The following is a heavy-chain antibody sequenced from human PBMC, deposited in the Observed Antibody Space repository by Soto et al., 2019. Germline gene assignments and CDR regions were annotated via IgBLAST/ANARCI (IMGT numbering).Heavy chain of an antibody. V-gene: IGHV1-69*02. CDR2: ISPILGIA. J-gene: IGHJ3*02. Sequence: QVQLVQSGAEVKKPGSSVKVSCKASGGTFSSYTISWVRQAPGQGLEWMGRISPILGIANYAKKFQGRVTSTADKSKRTAYREPSSLRSEHAAVYYRARGAGIVVVTAAHQDAFDIWGQAAMGAVSP. CDR1: GGTFSSYT. D-gene: IGHD2-21*02. CDR3: ARGAGIVVVTAAHQDAFDI.